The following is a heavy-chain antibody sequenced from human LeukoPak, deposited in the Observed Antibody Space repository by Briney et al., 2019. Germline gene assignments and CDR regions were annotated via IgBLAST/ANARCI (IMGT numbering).Heavy chain of an antibody. CDR1: GFTFGDYA. CDR3: TRRYRGSYSDY. CDR2: IRSKAYGGTT. D-gene: IGHD1-26*01. V-gene: IGHV3-49*03. Sequence: PGGSLRLSCTASGFTFGDYAMSWFRQAPGEGLEWVGFIRSKAYGGTTEYAASVKGRFTISRDDSKSIAYLQMNSLKTEDTAVYYCTRRYRGSYSDYWGQGTLVTVSS. J-gene: IGHJ4*02.